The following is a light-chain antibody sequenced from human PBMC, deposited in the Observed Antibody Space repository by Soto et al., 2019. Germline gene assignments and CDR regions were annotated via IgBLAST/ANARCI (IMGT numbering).Light chain of an antibody. CDR2: QDS. Sequence: SYELTQPPSVSVSPGQTDSITCSGDKLGDKYACWYQQKPGQSPVLVIYQDSKRPSGIPERFSGSNSGNTATLTNSGTQAMDEADYYCQAWDSSTSHVVFGGGTKLTVL. CDR3: QAWDSSTSHVV. J-gene: IGLJ2*01. V-gene: IGLV3-1*01. CDR1: KLGDKY.